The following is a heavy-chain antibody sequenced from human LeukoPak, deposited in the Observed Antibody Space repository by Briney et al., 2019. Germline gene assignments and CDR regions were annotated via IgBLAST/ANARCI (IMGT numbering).Heavy chain of an antibody. CDR2: ISGSGVNT. J-gene: IGHJ5*02. CDR1: RFTFSTYA. Sequence: GGSLRLSCAASRFTFSTYAMTWVRQAPGKGLEWVSAISGSGVNTYYADSVKGRFTISRDNSRNTLYPQMTSLRAEDTALYYCAKRGPGYCSGGGCYTWFDPWGQGTLVTVSS. V-gene: IGHV3-23*01. D-gene: IGHD2-15*01. CDR3: AKRGPGYCSGGGCYTWFDP.